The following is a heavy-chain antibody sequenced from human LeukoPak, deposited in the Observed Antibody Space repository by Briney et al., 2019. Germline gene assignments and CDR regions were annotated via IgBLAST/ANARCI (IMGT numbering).Heavy chain of an antibody. Sequence: PSQTLSLTCTVSGGSISSYYWSWIWQPPGKGLQWIGYISYSGSINYNPSLKSRVTISVDTSKNQFSLKLSSVTAADTAVYYCARHLTPDYYYHGMDVWGQGTTVTVSS. CDR1: GGSISSYY. J-gene: IGHJ6*02. D-gene: IGHD1-14*01. V-gene: IGHV4-59*08. CDR3: ARHLTPDYYYHGMDV. CDR2: ISYSGSI.